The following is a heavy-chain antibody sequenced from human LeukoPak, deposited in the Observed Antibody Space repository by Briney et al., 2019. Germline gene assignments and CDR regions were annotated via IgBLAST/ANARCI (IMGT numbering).Heavy chain of an antibody. Sequence: GGSLRLSCAASGFIFSSYGMHWVRQAPGKGLEWVANIKEDGSDKNYVDSMKGRFTISRDNAKNSLYLQMNSLRAEDTAVYYCARDAAYGYDRFDYWGQGTQVTVSS. V-gene: IGHV3-7*01. CDR1: GFIFSSYG. CDR3: ARDAAYGYDRFDY. CDR2: IKEDGSDK. J-gene: IGHJ4*02. D-gene: IGHD5-18*01.